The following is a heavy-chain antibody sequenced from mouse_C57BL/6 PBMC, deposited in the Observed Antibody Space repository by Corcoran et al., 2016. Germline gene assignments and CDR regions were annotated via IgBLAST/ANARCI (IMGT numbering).Heavy chain of an antibody. V-gene: IGHV1-75*01. Sequence: QVQLQQSGPELVKPGDSVKLSCKASGYTFTDYSITWVKQRPGQGIEWCGWIFPGSGSTYYNEKFTGKATLTVANSSSTAYIVLSSLTSEDSAVYFCAIFITTVVGYFVYWGQGTTLTVSS. CDR1: GYTFTDYS. J-gene: IGHJ2*01. D-gene: IGHD1-1*01. CDR3: AIFITTVVGYFVY. CDR2: IFPGSGST.